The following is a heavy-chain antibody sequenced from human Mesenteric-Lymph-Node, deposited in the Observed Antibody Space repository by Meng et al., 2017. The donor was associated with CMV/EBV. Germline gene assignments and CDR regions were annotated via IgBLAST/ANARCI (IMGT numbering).Heavy chain of an antibody. D-gene: IGHD3-3*01. CDR1: GFTFSSYS. V-gene: IGHV3-21*01. CDR3: ATLFGVVIRHYYYYGMDV. Sequence: GESLKISCAASGFTFSSYSMNWVRQAPGKGLEWVSSISSSSSYIYYADSVKGRFTISRGNAKNSLYLQMNSLRAEDTAVYYCATLFGVVIRHYYYYGMDVWGQGTTVTVSS. CDR2: ISSSSSYI. J-gene: IGHJ6*02.